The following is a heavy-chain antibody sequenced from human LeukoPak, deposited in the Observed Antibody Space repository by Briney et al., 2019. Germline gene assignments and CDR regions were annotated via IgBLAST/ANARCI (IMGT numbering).Heavy chain of an antibody. CDR3: AREGTAGTNLNWFDP. J-gene: IGHJ5*02. CDR2: ISYSGST. V-gene: IGHV4-59*01. Sequence: SETLSLTCTVSGGSISSYYWSWIRQPPGKGLEWIGYISYSGSTNFNPSLKSRVTISVDTSKNQFFLKLSSVTAADTAVYYCAREGTAGTNLNWFDPWGQGTLVTVSS. D-gene: IGHD1-1*01. CDR1: GGSISSYY.